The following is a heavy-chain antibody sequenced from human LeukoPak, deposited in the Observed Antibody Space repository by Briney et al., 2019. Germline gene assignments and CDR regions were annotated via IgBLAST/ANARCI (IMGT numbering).Heavy chain of an antibody. CDR3: ARDGVITFGGVIVTNWFDL. CDR2: INPNSGGT. V-gene: IGHV1-2*02. J-gene: IGHJ5*02. CDR1: GYTFTGYY. D-gene: IGHD3-16*02. Sequence: ASVKVSCKASGYTFTGYYMHWVRQAPGQGLEWMGWINPNSGGTNYAQKFQGRVTMTRDTSISTAYMELSRLRSDDTAVYYCARDGVITFGGVIVTNWFDLWGQGTLVTVSS.